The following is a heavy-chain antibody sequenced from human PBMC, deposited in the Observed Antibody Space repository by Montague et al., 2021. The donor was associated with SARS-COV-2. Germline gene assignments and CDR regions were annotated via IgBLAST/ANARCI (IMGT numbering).Heavy chain of an antibody. Sequence: SETLSLTCTVSGSISGYYWTWIRQSAGKGLEWIGRISSSGGIDYNASLKSRVTMSLDTSKIQLSLKLSSVTAADTAVYYCARQHIGYNRRFDYWGQGALVTVSP. CDR1: GSISGYY. J-gene: IGHJ4*02. D-gene: IGHD5-24*01. V-gene: IGHV4-4*07. CDR3: ARQHIGYNRRFDY. CDR2: ISSSGGI.